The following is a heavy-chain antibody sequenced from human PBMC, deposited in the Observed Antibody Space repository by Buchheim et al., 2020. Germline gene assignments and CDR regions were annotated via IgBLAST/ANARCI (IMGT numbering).Heavy chain of an antibody. Sequence: VKKPGSSVKVSCKASGGTFSSYTISWVRQAPGQGLEWMGRIIPILGIANYAQKFQGRVTITADKSTSTAYMELSSLRSEDTAVYYCARGANSRSGGSWGFDPWGQGTL. J-gene: IGHJ5*02. CDR2: IIPILGIA. D-gene: IGHD2-15*01. CDR1: GGTFSSYT. CDR3: ARGANSRSGGSWGFDP. V-gene: IGHV1-69*02.